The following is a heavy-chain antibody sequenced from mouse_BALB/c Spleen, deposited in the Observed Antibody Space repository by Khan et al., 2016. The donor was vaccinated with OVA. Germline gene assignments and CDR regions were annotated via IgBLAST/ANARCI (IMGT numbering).Heavy chain of an antibody. V-gene: IGHV5-9-3*01. Sequence: EVELVESGGGLVKPGGPLKLSCTTSGFTFSTYAMSWVRQTPEKRLEWVTTISSGGDYTSYPDSVKGRFTISRDNAKSTLYLQMSSLSSDDTAIYYCARHNYGPFAYWGQGTLVTVSA. CDR2: ISSGGDYT. D-gene: IGHD1-1*01. J-gene: IGHJ3*01. CDR1: GFTFSTYA. CDR3: ARHNYGPFAY.